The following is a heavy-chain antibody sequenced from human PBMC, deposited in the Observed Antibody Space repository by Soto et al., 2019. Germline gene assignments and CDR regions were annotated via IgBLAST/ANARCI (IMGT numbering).Heavy chain of an antibody. CDR1: GYTFTTYG. Sequence: ASVTVSCKASGYTFTTYGIIWVRQAPGQGLEWLGWINTHNGNTNYAQNLQGRVIMTADTSTSTAYMELRSLRSDDTAIYYCTREGSAPYYYYGMDAWGQGTTVTVSS. CDR2: INTHNGNT. D-gene: IGHD3-10*01. J-gene: IGHJ6*02. CDR3: TREGSAPYYYYGMDA. V-gene: IGHV1-18*01.